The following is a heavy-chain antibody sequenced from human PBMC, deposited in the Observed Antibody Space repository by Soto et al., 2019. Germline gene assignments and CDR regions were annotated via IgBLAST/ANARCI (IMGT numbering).Heavy chain of an antibody. Sequence: QLQLLASGSGLVKPSQTLSLTCAITGGSIRSGGYSWSWIRQAPGNGLEYIGYIYHSVSTYYNPSRRSRVTISVDRSKNQFSRRLSSVTAAETAMYFCARVPDYWGQGTLVTVSS. CDR2: IYHSVST. J-gene: IGHJ4*02. CDR3: ARVPDY. CDR1: GGSIRSGGYS. V-gene: IGHV4-30-2*01.